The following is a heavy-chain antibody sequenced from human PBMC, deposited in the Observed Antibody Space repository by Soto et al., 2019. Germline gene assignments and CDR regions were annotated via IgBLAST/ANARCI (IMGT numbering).Heavy chain of an antibody. CDR1: GYSFTSYW. Sequence: PGESLKISCKGSGYSFTSYWISWVRQMPGKGLEWMGRIDPSDSYTNYSPSFQGHVTISADKSISTAYLQWSSLKASDTAMYYCARSKYYDFWSGYYPRYYYYGMDVWGQGTTVTVSS. CDR3: ARSKYYDFWSGYYPRYYYYGMDV. D-gene: IGHD3-3*01. CDR2: IDPSDSYT. V-gene: IGHV5-10-1*01. J-gene: IGHJ6*02.